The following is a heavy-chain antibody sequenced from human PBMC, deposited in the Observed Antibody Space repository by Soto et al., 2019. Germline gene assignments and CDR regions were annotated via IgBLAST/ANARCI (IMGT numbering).Heavy chain of an antibody. D-gene: IGHD3-10*01. CDR2: IFHSLGA. CDR1: GGSTTSDY. V-gene: IGHV4-59*01. Sequence: SETLSLTCTVSGGSTTSDYWSWIRQPTGKGLEWLGYIFHSLGAKYNPSLGSRGTISLDTSKNQLSLSLWSVTAADTAIYFCVRDLNSSGDYWGQGTLVTVSS. CDR3: VRDLNSSGDY. J-gene: IGHJ4*02.